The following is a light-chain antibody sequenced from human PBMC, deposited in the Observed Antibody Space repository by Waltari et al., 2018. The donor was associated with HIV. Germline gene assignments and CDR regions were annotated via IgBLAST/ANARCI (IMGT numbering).Light chain of an antibody. CDR1: QNIGNN. CDR3: QQHTSSVT. CDR2: GTY. V-gene: IGKV3D-15*01. Sequence: ELAMTQSPATLSVSLGKRATLSCRARQNIGNNLAWYQQKCGQAPSLVMYGTYTRATGVPARFTGSGSGTNFTLTINSLQSDDSGIYFYQQHTSSVTFGGGTKV. J-gene: IGKJ4*01.